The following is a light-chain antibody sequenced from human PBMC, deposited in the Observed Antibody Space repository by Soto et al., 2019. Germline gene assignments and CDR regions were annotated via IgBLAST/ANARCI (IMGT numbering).Light chain of an antibody. Sequence: DIQMTQSPSTLSASVGDRVTLTCRASQSISSWLAWYQQKPGKAPKLLIYKASSLESGVPSRFSGSGSGTEFTLTISSLQPDDFATYYCQQYNSYWFTFGPGTKVDIK. J-gene: IGKJ3*01. V-gene: IGKV1-5*03. CDR2: KAS. CDR3: QQYNSYWFT. CDR1: QSISSW.